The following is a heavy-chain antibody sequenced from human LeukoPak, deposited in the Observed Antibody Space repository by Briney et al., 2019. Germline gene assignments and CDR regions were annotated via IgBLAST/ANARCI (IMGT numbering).Heavy chain of an antibody. D-gene: IGHD6-13*01. CDR3: AKGNIAAAANFDY. Sequence: GGSLRLSCAASGFTFSSYSMNWVRQAPGKGLEWVSSISSSSSYIYYADSVKGRFTISRDNAKNSLYLQMNSLRAEDTAVYYCAKGNIAAAANFDYWGQGTLVTVSS. CDR2: ISSSSSYI. CDR1: GFTFSSYS. V-gene: IGHV3-21*04. J-gene: IGHJ4*02.